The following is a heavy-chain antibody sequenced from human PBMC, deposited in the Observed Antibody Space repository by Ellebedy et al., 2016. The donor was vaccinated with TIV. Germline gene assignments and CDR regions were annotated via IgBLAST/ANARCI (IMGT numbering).Heavy chain of an antibody. V-gene: IGHV4-34*01. J-gene: IGHJ4*02. CDR1: GGSFSGYY. Sequence: SETLSLTXAVYGGSFSGYYWSWIRQPPGKGLEWIGEINHSGSTNYNPSLKSRVTISVDTSKNQFSLKLSSVTAADTAVYYCARGAKGATDFDYWGQGTLVTVSS. CDR3: ARGAKGATDFDY. CDR2: INHSGST. D-gene: IGHD1-26*01.